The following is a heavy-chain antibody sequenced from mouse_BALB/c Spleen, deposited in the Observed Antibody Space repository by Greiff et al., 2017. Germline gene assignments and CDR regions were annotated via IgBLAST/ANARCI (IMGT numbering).Heavy chain of an antibody. Sequence: VQLQQPGAELVMPGASVKMSCKASGYTFTDYWMHWVKQRPGQGLEWIGAIDTSDSYTSYNQKFKGKATLTVDESSSTAYMQLSSLTSEDSAVYYCARPRSGYFDYWGQGTTLTVSS. D-gene: IGHD4-1*01. CDR2: IDTSDSYT. CDR3: ARPRSGYFDY. J-gene: IGHJ2*01. CDR1: GYTFTDYW. V-gene: IGHV1-69*01.